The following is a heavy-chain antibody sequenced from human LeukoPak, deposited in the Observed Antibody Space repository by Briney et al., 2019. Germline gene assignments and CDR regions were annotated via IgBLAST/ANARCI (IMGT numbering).Heavy chain of an antibody. J-gene: IGHJ4*02. D-gene: IGHD3-22*01. CDR2: ITGSDDRT. V-gene: IGHV3-23*01. CDR1: GVTFNNYA. CDR3: AKGPQLGSGYHPDY. Sequence: GGSLRLSCAASGVTFNNYAMTWVRQAPGKGLEWVSTITGSDDRTYFADSVKGRFTTFSDYSKNTVYLQLHSQGREGAAMYYCAKGPQLGSGYHPDYWGQGSLVTLSS.